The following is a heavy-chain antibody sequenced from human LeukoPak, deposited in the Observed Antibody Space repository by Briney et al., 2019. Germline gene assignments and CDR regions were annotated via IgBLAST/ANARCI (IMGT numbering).Heavy chain of an antibody. CDR3: ARGRSGNYYDY. Sequence: GGSLRLSCAASGFTFSNYWMYWVRQGPGKGLVWVSRISSDRRSTNYADSVKGRFTISRDNAKNTLFLQVNSLRVDDTAVYYCARGRSGNYYDYWGQGTLVTVSS. J-gene: IGHJ4*02. V-gene: IGHV3-74*01. CDR2: ISSDRRST. D-gene: IGHD1-26*01. CDR1: GFTFSNYW.